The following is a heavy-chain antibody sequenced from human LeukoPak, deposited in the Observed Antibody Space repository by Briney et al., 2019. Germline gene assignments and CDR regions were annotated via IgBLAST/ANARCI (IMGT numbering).Heavy chain of an antibody. Sequence: ASMKVSCKTSGYTFTGYYIHWVRQAPGQGLQWMGWISVYNGKTNYGPLQGRVTMTTDTSTGTAYMELRNLRSEDTAIYYCARHMTTVVTSLDSWGQGTLVTVSS. CDR1: GYTFTGYY. CDR2: ISVYNGKT. J-gene: IGHJ4*02. D-gene: IGHD4-23*01. CDR3: ARHMTTVVTSLDS. V-gene: IGHV1-18*04.